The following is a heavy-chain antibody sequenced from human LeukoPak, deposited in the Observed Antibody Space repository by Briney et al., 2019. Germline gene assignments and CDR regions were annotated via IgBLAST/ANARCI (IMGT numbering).Heavy chain of an antibody. J-gene: IGHJ4*02. D-gene: IGHD1-14*01. CDR3: ARSNQADDY. CDR1: GFTVSDNY. CDR2: VYSGGLT. V-gene: IGHV3-66*01. Sequence: GGSLRLSCAASGFTVSDNYMSWVRQAPGKGLEWVSTVYSGGLTYYADPVKGRFTISRDNSKNTLYLQTSSLRAEDTAVYYCARSNQADDYWGQGTLVTVSS.